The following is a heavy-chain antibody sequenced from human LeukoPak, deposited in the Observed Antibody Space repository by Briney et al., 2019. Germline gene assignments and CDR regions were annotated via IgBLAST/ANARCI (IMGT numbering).Heavy chain of an antibody. J-gene: IGHJ4*02. CDR3: ARGPYCSGGSCYVHSPVDY. V-gene: IGHV1-69*04. CDR2: IIPILGIA. D-gene: IGHD2-15*01. CDR1: GGTFSSYA. Sequence: SAKVSCKASGGTFSSYAISWVRQAPGQGLEWMGRIIPILGIANYAQKFQGRVTITADKSTSTAYMELSSLRSEDTAVYYCARGPYCSGGSCYVHSPVDYWGQGTLVTVSS.